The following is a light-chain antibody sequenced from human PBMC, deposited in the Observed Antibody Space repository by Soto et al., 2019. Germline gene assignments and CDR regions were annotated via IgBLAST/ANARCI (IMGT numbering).Light chain of an antibody. CDR1: QSINIW. V-gene: IGKV1-5*01. Sequence: DIQMTQSPSTLSASVGDRVTITCGASQSINIWSAWYQQKPGKAPKLLIYDASSLQSGVPSRFRGSTSGTEFTLTISSLKTDDIAKYYCQQYDNLHTITFGHGTRLEIK. CDR2: DAS. J-gene: IGKJ5*01. CDR3: QQYDNLHTIT.